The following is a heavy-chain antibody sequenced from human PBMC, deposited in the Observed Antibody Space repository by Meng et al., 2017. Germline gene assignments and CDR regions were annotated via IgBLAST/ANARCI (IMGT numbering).Heavy chain of an antibody. D-gene: IGHD2-2*01. CDR3: AFSQGDIVVVPAATPPYYYGMDA. CDR1: GGTFSSYA. V-gene: IGHV1-69*13. CDR2: IIPIFGTA. J-gene: IGHJ6*02. Sequence: SVKVSCKASGGTFSSYAISWVRQAPGQGLEWMGGIIPIFGTANYAQKFQGRVTITADESTSTAYMELSSLRSEDTAVYYCAFSQGDIVVVPAATPPYYYGMDAWGQGTTVTVSS.